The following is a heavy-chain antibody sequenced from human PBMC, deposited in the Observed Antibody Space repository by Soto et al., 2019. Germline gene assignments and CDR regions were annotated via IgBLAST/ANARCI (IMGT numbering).Heavy chain of an antibody. J-gene: IGHJ4*02. CDR3: ARSGYYDSSGYFDY. CDR1: GGTFSSDA. CDR2: IIPIFGTA. Sequence: RSSVKGCRKGSGGTFSSDAISLVRQAPGQGREWMGGIIPIFGTANYAQKFQGRVTITADESTSTAYMELSSLRSEDTAVYYCARSGYYDSSGYFDYWGQGSLV. V-gene: IGHV1-69*13. D-gene: IGHD3-22*01.